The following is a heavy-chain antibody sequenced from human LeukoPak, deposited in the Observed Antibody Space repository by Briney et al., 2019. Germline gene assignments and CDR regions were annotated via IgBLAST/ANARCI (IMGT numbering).Heavy chain of an antibody. CDR3: ARERRYCSSSSCSARFDY. CDR1: GFTFSSYW. V-gene: IGHV3-7*01. J-gene: IGHJ4*02. CDR2: MKQDGSEK. Sequence: PGGSLRLSCAASGFTFSSYWMGWVRQAPGKGLEWVANMKQDGSEKYYVDSVKGRFTISRDNAKNSLYLQMNSLRAEDTAVYYCARERRYCSSSSCSARFDYWGQGTLVTVSS. D-gene: IGHD2-2*01.